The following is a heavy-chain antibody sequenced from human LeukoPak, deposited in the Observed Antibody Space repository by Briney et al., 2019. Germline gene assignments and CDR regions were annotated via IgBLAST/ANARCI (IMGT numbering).Heavy chain of an antibody. V-gene: IGHV1-46*03. Sequence: ASVKVSCQASGYTFTSYYMHWVRQAPGQRLEWMGIINPSGGSTSYAQKFQGRVTMTRDTSTSTVYMELSSLRSEDTAVYYCARSMVRVPGDPWGQGTLVTVSS. CDR2: INPSGGST. D-gene: IGHD3-10*01. CDR1: GYTFTSYY. CDR3: ARSMVRVPGDP. J-gene: IGHJ5*02.